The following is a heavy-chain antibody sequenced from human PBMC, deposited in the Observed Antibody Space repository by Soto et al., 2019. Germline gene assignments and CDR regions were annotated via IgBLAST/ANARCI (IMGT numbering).Heavy chain of an antibody. J-gene: IGHJ6*02. D-gene: IGHD3-22*01. CDR3: ARDLVVVVINGPEDYYYYGLDV. Sequence: QVQLVQSGAEVKKPGASVKVSCKASGYAFSSNYLHWVRQAPGQGLEWVGIINPAGGATTYAQKFQGRVTMTRDTSTTTVYMELSSLKSEDTAVYYCARDLVVVVINGPEDYYYYGLDVWGQGTTVTVSS. V-gene: IGHV1-46*01. CDR2: INPAGGAT. CDR1: GYAFSSNY.